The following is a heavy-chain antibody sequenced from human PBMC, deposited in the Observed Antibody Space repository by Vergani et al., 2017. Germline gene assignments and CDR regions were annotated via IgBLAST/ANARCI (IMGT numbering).Heavy chain of an antibody. Sequence: QVQLVESGGGVVQPGRSLRLSCAASGFTFSSYGMHWVRQAPGKGLEWVAVIWYDGSNKYYADSVKGRFTISRDNSKNTLYLQMNSLRAEDTAVYYCATDAMITFGGVIGLSYYFDYWGQGTLVTVSS. D-gene: IGHD3-16*02. V-gene: IGHV3-33*01. J-gene: IGHJ4*02. CDR3: ATDAMITFGGVIGLSYYFDY. CDR2: IWYDGSNK. CDR1: GFTFSSYG.